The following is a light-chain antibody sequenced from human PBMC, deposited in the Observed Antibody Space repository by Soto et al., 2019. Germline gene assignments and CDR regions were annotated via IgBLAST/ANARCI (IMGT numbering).Light chain of an antibody. CDR3: QQYGSSPPSWT. CDR2: GAS. CDR1: QSISSSY. V-gene: IGKV3-20*01. Sequence: ETVLTQSPGTLSLSPGERATLSCRASQSISSSYLAWYQQQPGQTPRLLIYGASSRATGIPDRFSGSGSGTDFTLTISRLQPEDFAVYYCQQYGSSPPSWTFGQGTKVEIK. J-gene: IGKJ1*01.